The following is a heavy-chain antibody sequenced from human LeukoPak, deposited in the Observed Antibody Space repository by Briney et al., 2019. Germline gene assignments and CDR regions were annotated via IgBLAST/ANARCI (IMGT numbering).Heavy chain of an antibody. CDR2: IRGDGSAK. D-gene: IGHD3-22*01. V-gene: IGHV3-7*01. CDR3: ASSHDSSGND. CDR1: GFSFSTNW. J-gene: IGHJ4*02. Sequence: GGSLRLSCAASGFSFSTNWMAWVRQAPGKGLEWVGNIRGDGSAKFYGGSVKGRFTISRDNSQNTLYLQMDSLRPEDTAVYYWASSHDSSGNDWGQGTLVTVSS.